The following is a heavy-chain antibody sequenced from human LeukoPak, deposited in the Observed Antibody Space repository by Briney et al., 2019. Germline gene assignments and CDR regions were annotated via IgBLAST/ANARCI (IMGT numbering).Heavy chain of an antibody. CDR2: ISYDGSNK. D-gene: IGHD2-8*01. Sequence: GGSLRLSCAASGFTFSSYGMPWVRQAPGKGLEWVAVISYDGSNKYYADSVKGRFTISRDNSKNTLYLQMNSLRAEDTAVYYCARGEGTKPLDYWGQGTLVTVSS. CDR1: GFTFSSYG. CDR3: ARGEGTKPLDY. J-gene: IGHJ4*02. V-gene: IGHV3-30*03.